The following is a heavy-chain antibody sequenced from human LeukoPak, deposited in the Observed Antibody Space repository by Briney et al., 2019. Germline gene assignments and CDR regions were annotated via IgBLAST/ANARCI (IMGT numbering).Heavy chain of an antibody. CDR1: GYSFTRYW. D-gene: IGHD6-13*01. V-gene: IGHV5-51*01. Sequence: GESLKISCKGSGYSFTRYWIGWVRQMPGKGLEWKGIIYPGDSDTRYSPSFQGQDTISADKSISTAYLQWSSLKASDTAMYYCARLEYSSSWSARGAFDIWGQGTMVTVSS. CDR2: IYPGDSDT. J-gene: IGHJ3*02. CDR3: ARLEYSSSWSARGAFDI.